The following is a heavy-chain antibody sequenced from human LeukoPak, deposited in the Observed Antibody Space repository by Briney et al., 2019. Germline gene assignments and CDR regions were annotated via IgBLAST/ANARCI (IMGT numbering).Heavy chain of an antibody. CDR2: IIPIFGTT. V-gene: IGHV1-69*13. D-gene: IGHD2-2*01. Sequence: SVKVSCKASGGTFSSYALSWVRQAPGQGLEWMGQIIPIFGTTNYAQKFQGRVSITADESTSTAYMELRSLRSDDTAVYYCARVHCSSTSCYSLFDYWGQGTLVTVSS. CDR1: GGTFSSYA. J-gene: IGHJ4*02. CDR3: ARVHCSSTSCYSLFDY.